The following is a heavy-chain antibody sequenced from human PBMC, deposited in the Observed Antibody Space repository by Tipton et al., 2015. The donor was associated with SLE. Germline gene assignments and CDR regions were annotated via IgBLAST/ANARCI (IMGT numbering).Heavy chain of an antibody. D-gene: IGHD4-17*01. J-gene: IGHJ4*02. CDR1: GDSISSNTYY. CDR3: ARDPMATTGY. Sequence: TLSLTCTVSGDSISSNTYYWAWIRQPPGKGLESVGTIYYTGATYYNPSLKSRVTMSVDTSKNQFSLKLTSVTAADTAVYYCARDPMATTGYWGQGTLVTVSS. V-gene: IGHV4-39*07. CDR2: IYYTGAT.